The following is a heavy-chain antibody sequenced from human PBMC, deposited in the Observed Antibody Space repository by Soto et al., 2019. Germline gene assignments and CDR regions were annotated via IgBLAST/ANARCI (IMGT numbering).Heavy chain of an antibody. CDR3: ASHRNWNRGQYHYDGMDV. Sequence: VHLVQSGAEVKKPGASVKVSCKASGYTFTDYDMHWVRQAPGQSLEWVGWINNANGNTEYSKKFLGRVTTTRGTSASTVYMELTGLRSEDTAVYYCASHRNWNRGQYHYDGMDVWGQGTTVIVSS. CDR1: GYTFTDYD. J-gene: IGHJ6*02. CDR2: INNANGNT. D-gene: IGHD1-1*01. V-gene: IGHV1-3*04.